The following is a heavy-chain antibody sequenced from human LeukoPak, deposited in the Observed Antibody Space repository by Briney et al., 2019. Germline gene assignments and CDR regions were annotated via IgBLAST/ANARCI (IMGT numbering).Heavy chain of an antibody. CDR1: GFTLSTYA. CDR2: ISGSAGST. J-gene: IGHJ4*02. CDR3: AKGYPYSGSSFDS. V-gene: IGHV3-23*01. Sequence: GGSLRLSCAASGFTLSTYAMICLRQSPGKGLEWVSAISGSAGSTYYADSVRGRITISRDTSKNTSFLQRNSQSAEDTAVYYCAKGYPYSGSSFDSWGQGTLVTVSS. D-gene: IGHD1-26*01.